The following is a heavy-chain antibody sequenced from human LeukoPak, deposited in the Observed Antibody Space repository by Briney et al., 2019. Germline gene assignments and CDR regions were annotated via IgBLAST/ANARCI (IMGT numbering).Heavy chain of an antibody. V-gene: IGHV3-21*01. CDR2: ISTSSSYI. J-gene: IGHJ4*02. D-gene: IGHD2-15*01. CDR3: ARDQAPNYCSGGSCYQLYYFDY. Sequence: GGSLRLSCAASGFTLSSYTMNWVRQAPGKGLEWVSSISTSSSYIYYADSVKGRFTISRDNAKNSLYLQMNSLRAEDTAVYYCARDQAPNYCSGGSCYQLYYFDYWGQGTLVTVSS. CDR1: GFTLSSYT.